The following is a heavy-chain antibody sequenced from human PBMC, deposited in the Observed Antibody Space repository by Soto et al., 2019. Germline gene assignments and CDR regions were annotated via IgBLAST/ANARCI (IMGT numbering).Heavy chain of an antibody. Sequence: EVQVLESGGGFVQPGGSLRLSCAASGFTLSDYAMTWVRQGPGKGLEWVSEISGSGDSTYYTDSVKGRFTISRDNSKNTLYLEMNGLRAEDTAVYYCEKDFLQYGGQDYYDGMDVWGQGTTVTVSS. D-gene: IGHD3-16*01. J-gene: IGHJ6*02. CDR3: EKDFLQYGGQDYYDGMDV. V-gene: IGHV3-23*01. CDR1: GFTLSDYA. CDR2: ISGSGDST.